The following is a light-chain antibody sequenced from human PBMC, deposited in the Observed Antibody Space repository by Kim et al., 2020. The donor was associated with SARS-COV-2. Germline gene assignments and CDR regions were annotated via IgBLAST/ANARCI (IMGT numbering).Light chain of an antibody. CDR2: KGS. CDR1: QNINKW. Sequence: DIQMTQSPVTLSTSIGDRVIITCRASQNINKWLAWYQQKPGQAPKPLIYKGSTLHTGVPSRFSGSGSGTEFSLTITSLQPDDFATYYCQQYNIYPYSFGQGTKLEI. J-gene: IGKJ2*03. V-gene: IGKV1-5*03. CDR3: QQYNIYPYS.